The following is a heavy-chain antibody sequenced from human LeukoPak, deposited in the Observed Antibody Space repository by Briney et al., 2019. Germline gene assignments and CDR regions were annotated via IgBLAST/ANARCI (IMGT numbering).Heavy chain of an antibody. V-gene: IGHV3-74*01. J-gene: IGHJ3*02. CDR1: GFTFSSYW. CDR2: INSDGSST. D-gene: IGHD5-18*01. Sequence: GGSLRLSCAASGFTFSSYWMHWVRQAPGKGLVWVSRINSDGSSTSYAGSVKGRFTISRDNAKNTLYLQMNSLTAEDTAVYYCTRYQLGAYSYGEVKYAFDIWGQGTMVTVSS. CDR3: TRYQLGAYSYGEVKYAFDI.